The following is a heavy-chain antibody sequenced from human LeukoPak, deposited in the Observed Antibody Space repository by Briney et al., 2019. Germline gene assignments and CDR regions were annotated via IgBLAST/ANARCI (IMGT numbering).Heavy chain of an antibody. V-gene: IGHV4-59*12. CDR3: AREYGSGSYRIDY. D-gene: IGHD3-10*01. J-gene: IGHJ4*02. CDR2: IYYSGST. CDR1: GGSISNKY. Sequence: PSETLSLTCTVSGGSISNKYWSWIRQPPGKGLEWIGYIYYSGSTNYNPSLKSRVTILVDTSKNQFSLKLSSVTAADTAVYYCAREYGSGSYRIDYWGQGTLVTVSS.